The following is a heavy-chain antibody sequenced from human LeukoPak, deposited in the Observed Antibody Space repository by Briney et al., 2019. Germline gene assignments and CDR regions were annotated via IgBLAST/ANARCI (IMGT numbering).Heavy chain of an antibody. CDR2: ISSSSTI. V-gene: IGHV3-48*01. J-gene: IGHJ4*02. D-gene: IGHD6-6*01. CDR3: AREEYSSSSGEVY. Sequence: GGSLRLSCAASGFTFSSYSMNWVRQAPGKGLEWVSYISSSSTIYYADSVKGRFTISRDNAKNSLYLQMNSLRAEDTAVYYCAREEYSSSSGEVYWGQGTLVTVSS. CDR1: GFTFSSYS.